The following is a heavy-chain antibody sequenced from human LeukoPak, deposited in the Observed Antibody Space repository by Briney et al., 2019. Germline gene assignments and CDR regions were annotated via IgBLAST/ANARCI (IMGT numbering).Heavy chain of an antibody. J-gene: IGHJ4*02. Sequence: PGGSLRLSCAASGFTFSSYSMNWVRQAPGKGLEWVSSISSSSSYIYYADSVKGRFTISRDNAKNSLYLQMNSLRAEDTAVYYCARQGGDILTGYYYFDYWGQGTLVTVSS. CDR3: ARQGGDILTGYYYFDY. CDR2: ISSSSSYI. CDR1: GFTFSSYS. V-gene: IGHV3-21*01. D-gene: IGHD3-9*01.